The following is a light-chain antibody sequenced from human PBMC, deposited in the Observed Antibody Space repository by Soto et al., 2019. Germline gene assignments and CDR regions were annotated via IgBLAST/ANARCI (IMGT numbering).Light chain of an antibody. CDR3: QQYSSWPRT. CDR1: QSVSSN. J-gene: IGKJ1*01. Sequence: EIVMTQSPATLSVSPGERATLSCRASQSVSSNLAWYQQKPGQAPRLLIYRASTRATGIPARFSGSGSGTEFTLTISSLQSEDFAVYYCQQYSSWPRTFGQGTKVEIK. CDR2: RAS. V-gene: IGKV3-15*01.